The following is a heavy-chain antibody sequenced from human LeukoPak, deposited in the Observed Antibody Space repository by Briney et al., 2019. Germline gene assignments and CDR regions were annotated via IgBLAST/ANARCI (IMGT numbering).Heavy chain of an antibody. J-gene: IGHJ6*03. Sequence: PGGSLRLSCAASGFTFSDYYMSWIRQAPGKGREWVSYISSSGSTIYYADSVKGRFTISRDNAKNSLYLQMNSLRAEDTAVYYCARVGVPAGHYYYYYYMDVWGKGTTVTVSS. V-gene: IGHV3-11*01. D-gene: IGHD2-2*01. CDR3: ARVGVPAGHYYYYYYMDV. CDR2: ISSSGSTI. CDR1: GFTFSDYY.